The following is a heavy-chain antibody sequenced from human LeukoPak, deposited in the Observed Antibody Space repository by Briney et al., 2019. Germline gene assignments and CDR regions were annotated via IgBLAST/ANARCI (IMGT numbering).Heavy chain of an antibody. D-gene: IGHD3-9*01. Sequence: GGSLRLSCAASGFTFSSYAMHWVRQAPGKGLQWVAVISYDGSNKYYADSVKGRFTISRDNSKNTLYLQMNSLRAEDTAVYYCARGGLRYFDWLPRGIFDYWGQGTLVTVSS. CDR2: ISYDGSNK. CDR1: GFTFSSYA. J-gene: IGHJ4*02. V-gene: IGHV3-30*04. CDR3: ARGGLRYFDWLPRGIFDY.